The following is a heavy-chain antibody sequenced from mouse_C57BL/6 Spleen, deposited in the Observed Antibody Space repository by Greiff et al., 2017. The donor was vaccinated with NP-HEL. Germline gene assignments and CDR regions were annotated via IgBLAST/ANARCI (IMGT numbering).Heavy chain of an antibody. CDR3: ASNNYYVSSYAMDY. D-gene: IGHD1-1*01. CDR1: GFSLTSYG. Sequence: VHLVESGPGLVAPSQSLSITCTVSGFSLTSYGVDWVRQSPGKGLEWLGVIWGGGSTNYNSALKSRRSISKDNSKGQVFLKMNSLQTDDTTMYYCASNNYYVSSYAMDYWGQGTSVTVSS. CDR2: IWGGGST. J-gene: IGHJ4*01. V-gene: IGHV2-6*01.